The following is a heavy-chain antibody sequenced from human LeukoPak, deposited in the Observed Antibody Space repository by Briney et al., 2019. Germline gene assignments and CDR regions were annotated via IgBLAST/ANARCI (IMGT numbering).Heavy chain of an antibody. D-gene: IGHD3-9*01. V-gene: IGHV4-34*01. J-gene: IGHJ6*02. CDR1: GGSFSGYY. CDR3: ARGLHYNILTGGMDV. CDR2: MSHTGAT. Sequence: PSETLSLTCAVFGGSFSGYYWSWIRQSPEKGLEWIGEMSHTGATNYNPSLKSRVTVSVDTSKKQFSLNLRSVTAADTAVYYCARGLHYNILTGGMDVWGPGTTVIVSS.